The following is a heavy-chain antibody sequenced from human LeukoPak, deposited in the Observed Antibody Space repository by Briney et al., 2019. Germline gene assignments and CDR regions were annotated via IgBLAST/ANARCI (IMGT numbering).Heavy chain of an antibody. D-gene: IGHD6-19*01. J-gene: IGHJ4*02. V-gene: IGHV1-18*01. Sequence: ASVKVSCKASGYTFTSYGISWVRQAPGQGLEWMGWISAYNGNANYAQKLQGRVTMTTDTSTSAAYMELRSLRSDDTTVYYCARDPGYSSGWYFDYWGQGTLVTVSS. CDR3: ARDPGYSSGWYFDY. CDR2: ISAYNGNA. CDR1: GYTFTSYG.